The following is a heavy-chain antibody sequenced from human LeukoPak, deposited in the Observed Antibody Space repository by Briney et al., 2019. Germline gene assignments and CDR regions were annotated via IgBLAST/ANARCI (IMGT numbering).Heavy chain of an antibody. J-gene: IGHJ5*02. D-gene: IGHD6-19*01. CDR1: GGSFSGYY. CDR3: ARXSPGYSSGWYDP. V-gene: IGHV4-34*01. CDR2: VDHSGNT. Sequence: PSETLSLTCAVYGGSFSGYYWSWIRQPPGRGLEWIGEVDHSGNTNYNPSVKTRVTISLDTSKTQFSLKLTSVTAADTAVYYCARXSPGYSSGWYDPFGQGTLVTVTS.